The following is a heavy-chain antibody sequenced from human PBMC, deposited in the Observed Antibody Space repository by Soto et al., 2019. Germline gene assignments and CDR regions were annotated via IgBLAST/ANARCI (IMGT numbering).Heavy chain of an antibody. Sequence: RESLKISCKGSGYSFTSYWISWVRQMPGKGLEWMGRIDPSDSYTNYSPSFQGHVTISADKSISTAYLQWSSLKASDTAMYYCARHSSSWYYYYGMDVWGQGTTVTVSS. J-gene: IGHJ6*02. CDR1: GYSFTSYW. V-gene: IGHV5-10-1*01. D-gene: IGHD6-13*01. CDR3: ARHSSSWYYYYGMDV. CDR2: IDPSDSYT.